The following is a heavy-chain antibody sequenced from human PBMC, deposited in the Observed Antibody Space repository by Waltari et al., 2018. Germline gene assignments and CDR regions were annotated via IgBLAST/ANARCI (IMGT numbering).Heavy chain of an antibody. V-gene: IGHV1-8*02. Sequence: QVQLVQSGAEVLRPGAAVKVSGQASGDTFIDYEIHGVRQAAGQGLEWMGWVNPNSGATAYAQKFQGRITMTWDTSISTAYMEMSNLRSDDTAVLYCARGRDVFANFDYNWFDPWGQGTLVTVSS. D-gene: IGHD2-21*01. CDR1: GDTFIDYE. J-gene: IGHJ5*02. CDR2: VNPNSGAT. CDR3: ARGRDVFANFDYNWFDP.